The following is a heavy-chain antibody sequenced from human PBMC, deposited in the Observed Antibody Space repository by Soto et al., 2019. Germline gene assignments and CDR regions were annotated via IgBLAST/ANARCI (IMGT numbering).Heavy chain of an antibody. Sequence: SETMSLTCAVYGGSFSGYYWSRIRKPTGKGLEWIGEINHSGSTNYNPSLKSRVTISVDTSKNQFSLKLSSVTAADTAVYYCARRDIVVVPAAMPNWFDPWGQGTLVTVSS. CDR2: INHSGST. CDR3: ARRDIVVVPAAMPNWFDP. V-gene: IGHV4-34*01. CDR1: GGSFSGYY. D-gene: IGHD2-2*01. J-gene: IGHJ5*02.